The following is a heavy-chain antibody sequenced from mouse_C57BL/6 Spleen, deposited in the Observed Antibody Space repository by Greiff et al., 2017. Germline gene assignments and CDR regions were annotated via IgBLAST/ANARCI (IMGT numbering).Heavy chain of an antibody. V-gene: IGHV5-4*01. Sequence: EVKLVESGGGLVKPGGSLKLSCAASGFTFSSYAMSWVRQTPEKRLEWVATISDGGSYTYYPDNVKGRFTISRDNAKNNLYLQMSHLKSEDTAMYYCARDPFGLYDGWGQGTLVTVSA. D-gene: IGHD2-3*01. J-gene: IGHJ3*02. CDR2: ISDGGSYT. CDR3: ARDPFGLYDG. CDR1: GFTFSSYA.